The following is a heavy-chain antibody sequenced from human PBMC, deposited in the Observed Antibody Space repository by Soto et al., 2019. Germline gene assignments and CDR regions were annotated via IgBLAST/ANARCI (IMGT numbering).Heavy chain of an antibody. CDR2: ISYSRST. Sequence: QVQLQESGPGLVKPSQTLSLTCTVSGGSISSGNYYWSWIRQPPGKGLEWIGFISYSRSTFYSTSLKTRVTVSVDPSKGQFSLNLSFVTAADTAVYYCATMGTPATGLYFFDYWGQGSLVTVSS. D-gene: IGHD2-15*01. J-gene: IGHJ4*02. V-gene: IGHV4-30-4*08. CDR3: ATMGTPATGLYFFDY. CDR1: GGSISSGNYY.